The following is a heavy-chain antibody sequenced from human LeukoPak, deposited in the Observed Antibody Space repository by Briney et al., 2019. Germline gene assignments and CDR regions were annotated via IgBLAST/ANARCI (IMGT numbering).Heavy chain of an antibody. D-gene: IGHD3-9*01. J-gene: IGHJ3*02. V-gene: IGHV3-21*01. CDR3: ARDGYGRYFDIDAFDI. Sequence: PGGSLRLSCAASGFTFSSYSMNWVRQAPGKGLEWVSSISSSSSYIYYADSVKGRFTISRDNAKNSLYLQMNSLRAEDTAVYYCARDGYGRYFDIDAFDIWGQGTMVTVSS. CDR2: ISSSSSYI. CDR1: GFTFSSYS.